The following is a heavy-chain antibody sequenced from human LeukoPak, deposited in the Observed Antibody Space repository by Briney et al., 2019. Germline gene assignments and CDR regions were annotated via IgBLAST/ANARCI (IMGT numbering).Heavy chain of an antibody. CDR1: GFTFSNYG. CDR2: IYYDGTDK. D-gene: IGHD2-2*01. J-gene: IGHJ4*02. V-gene: IGHV3-33*08. Sequence: GGSLRLSCVASGFTFSNYGMHWVRQAPGKGLEWVALIYYDGTDKYYIDSVKGRFTISRDNSKNTLYLQMNSLRDDDTAVYYCARQSTAATDFWGQGTLVTVSS. CDR3: ARQSTAATDF.